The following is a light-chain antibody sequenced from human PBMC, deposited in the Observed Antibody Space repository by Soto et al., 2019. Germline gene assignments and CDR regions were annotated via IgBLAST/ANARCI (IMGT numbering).Light chain of an antibody. CDR1: QSVSSN. Sequence: EIVMTQSPATLSVSPGERATLSCRASQSVSSNLAWYQQKPGQAPRLLIYGASSRATGIPVRFSGSGSGTEFTLTISSLQSEDFAVYYCQQYYSYPRTFGQGTKVDIK. J-gene: IGKJ1*01. CDR2: GAS. V-gene: IGKV3-15*01. CDR3: QQYYSYPRT.